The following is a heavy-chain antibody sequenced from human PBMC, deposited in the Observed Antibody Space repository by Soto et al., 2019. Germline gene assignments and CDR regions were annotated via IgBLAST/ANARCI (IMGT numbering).Heavy chain of an antibody. CDR1: GGSISSSSYY. V-gene: IGHV4-39*01. J-gene: IGHJ6*02. CDR2: IYYSGST. Sequence: NPSETLSLTCTVSGGSISSSSYYWGWIRQPPGKGLEWIGSIYYSGSTYYNPSLKSRVTISVDTSKNQFSLKLSSVTAADTAVYYCASLAARTGRTYYYYYGMDVWGQGTTVTVSS. CDR3: ASLAARTGRTYYYYYGMDV. D-gene: IGHD6-6*01.